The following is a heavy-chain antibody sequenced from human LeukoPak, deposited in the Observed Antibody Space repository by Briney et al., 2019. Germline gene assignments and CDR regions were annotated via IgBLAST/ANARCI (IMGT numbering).Heavy chain of an antibody. Sequence: SETLSLTCTVSGGSISSYTWRWTRQPAGMRLEWIGRIYSSGTTNYNPSFESRVTMSVDTSKNQFYLKLTSVTAADTAVYYCARETYNDAWYGDLWGQGSLVTVSS. CDR1: GGSISSYT. D-gene: IGHD3-16*01. J-gene: IGHJ5*02. CDR2: IYSSGTT. V-gene: IGHV4-4*07. CDR3: ARETYNDAWYGDL.